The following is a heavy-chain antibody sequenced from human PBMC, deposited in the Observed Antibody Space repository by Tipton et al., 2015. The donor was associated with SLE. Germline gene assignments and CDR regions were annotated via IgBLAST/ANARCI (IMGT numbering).Heavy chain of an antibody. CDR3: ARHPTYGSGDLGLDY. CDR2: ISSTGSTL. CDR1: GFTFSHYE. Sequence: SLRLSCAASGFTFSHYEMNWVRQAPGKELEWLSYISSTGSTLYYADSVKGRFTISRDNANNSLYLQMNSLRPEDTAVYYCARHPTYGSGDLGLDYWGQGTLVTVSS. V-gene: IGHV3-48*03. J-gene: IGHJ4*02. D-gene: IGHD3-10*01.